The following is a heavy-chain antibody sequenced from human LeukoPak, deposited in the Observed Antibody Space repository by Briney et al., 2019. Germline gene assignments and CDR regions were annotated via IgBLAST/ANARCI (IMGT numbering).Heavy chain of an antibody. D-gene: IGHD3-10*01. Sequence: GGSLRLSCAASEFTFSSYWMSWVRQAPGKGLEWVANIKQDGSEKYYVDSVKGRFTVSRDNAKNSLYLQMNSLRAEDTAVYYCGQSGSGSYVDYWGQGTLVTVSS. J-gene: IGHJ4*02. CDR3: GQSGSGSYVDY. V-gene: IGHV3-7*01. CDR2: IKQDGSEK. CDR1: EFTFSSYW.